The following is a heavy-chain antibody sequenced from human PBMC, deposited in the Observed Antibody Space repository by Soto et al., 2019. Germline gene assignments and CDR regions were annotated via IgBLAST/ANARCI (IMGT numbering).Heavy chain of an antibody. J-gene: IGHJ4*02. D-gene: IGHD1-1*01. Sequence: EVQLLESGGGSVQPGGPLGLSCAAPGFTFSSYAMHWVRRLPGKGREWVSSISGSGGTAYYADSVKGRFSISRDSLVNTLYLQMNSLRAEDTAVYYCAKGRGQNWNFDYWGQGTLVTVSP. CDR2: ISGSGGTA. CDR3: AKGRGQNWNFDY. V-gene: IGHV3-23*01. CDR1: GFTFSSYA.